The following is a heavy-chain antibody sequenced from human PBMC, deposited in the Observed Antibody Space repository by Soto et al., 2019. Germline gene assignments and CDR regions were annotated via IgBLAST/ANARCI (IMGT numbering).Heavy chain of an antibody. CDR2: ISYDGSNK. D-gene: IGHD3-22*01. CDR1: GFTFSSYA. Sequence: QVQLVESGGGVVQPGRSLRLSCAASGFTFSSYAMHWVRQAPGKGLEWVAVISYDGSNKYYADSVKGRFTISRDNSKNTLYLQMNSLRAEDTAVYYCARDPTFDSSLGIDYWGQGTLVTVSS. CDR3: ARDPTFDSSLGIDY. J-gene: IGHJ4*02. V-gene: IGHV3-30-3*01.